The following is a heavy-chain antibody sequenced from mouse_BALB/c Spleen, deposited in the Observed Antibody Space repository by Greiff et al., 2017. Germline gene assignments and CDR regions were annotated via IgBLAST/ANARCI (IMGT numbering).Heavy chain of an antibody. CDR2: ISSGGST. CDR3: ARGQLDYAMDD. J-gene: IGHJ4*01. D-gene: IGHD3-3*01. CDR1: GFTFSSYA. V-gene: IGHV5-6-5*01. Sequence: EVMLVESGGGLVQPGGSRKLSCAASGFTFSSYAMSWVRQTPEKRLEWVASISSGGSTYYPDSVKGRFTISRDNARNILYLQMSSLRSEDTAMYYCARGQLDYAMDDWGQGTSVTVSS.